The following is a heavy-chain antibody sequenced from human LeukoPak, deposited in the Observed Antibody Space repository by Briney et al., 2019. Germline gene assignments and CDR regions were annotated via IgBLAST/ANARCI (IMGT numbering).Heavy chain of an antibody. CDR3: ARGPLPTFDY. J-gene: IGHJ4*02. V-gene: IGHV4-34*01. Sequence: PSETLSLTCAVYGGSFSGYYWSWIRQPPGKGLEWIGEINHSGSTNYNPSLKSRVTISVDTSKNQFSLKLSSVTAADTAVYYCARGPLPTFDYWGQGTLVTVSS. CDR2: INHSGST. CDR1: GGSFSGYY.